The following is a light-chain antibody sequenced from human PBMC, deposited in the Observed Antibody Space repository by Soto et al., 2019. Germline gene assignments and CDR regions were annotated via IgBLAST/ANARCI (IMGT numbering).Light chain of an antibody. CDR1: ASNLGAKYA. CDR2: GNS. J-gene: IGLJ1*01. Sequence: QSVLTQPPSVSGAPGQRVTISCTGSASNLGAKYAVHWYQQLPGTAPKLLIYGNSNRPSGVPDRFSGSKSGTSASLAITGLQAEDEADYYCQSYDSSLSRYVFGTGTKLTVL. CDR3: QSYDSSLSRYV. V-gene: IGLV1-40*01.